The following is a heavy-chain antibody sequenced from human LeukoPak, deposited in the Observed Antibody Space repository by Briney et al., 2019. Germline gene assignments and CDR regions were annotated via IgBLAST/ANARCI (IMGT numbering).Heavy chain of an antibody. Sequence: SETLSLTXAVYGGSFSGYYWSWIRQPPGKGLEWIGEINHSGSTNYNPSHKSRVTISVDTSKNQFSLKLSSVTAADTAVYYCARVPRGSSPIDYWGQGTLVTVSS. J-gene: IGHJ4*02. D-gene: IGHD6-6*01. CDR1: GGSFSGYY. CDR3: ARVPRGSSPIDY. CDR2: INHSGST. V-gene: IGHV4-34*01.